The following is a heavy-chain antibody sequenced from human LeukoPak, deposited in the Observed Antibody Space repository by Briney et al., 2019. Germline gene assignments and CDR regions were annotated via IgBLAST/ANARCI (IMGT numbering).Heavy chain of an antibody. V-gene: IGHV3-66*01. D-gene: IGHD3-22*01. Sequence: SGGSLRLSCAASGFTVSSNYMSWVRQAPGKGLEWVSVIYSGGSTYYADSVKGRFTISRDNSKNTLYLQMNSLRAEDTAVYYCARCGQNYYDTRHFDYWGQGTLVTVSS. CDR2: IYSGGST. J-gene: IGHJ4*02. CDR3: ARCGQNYYDTRHFDY. CDR1: GFTVSSNY.